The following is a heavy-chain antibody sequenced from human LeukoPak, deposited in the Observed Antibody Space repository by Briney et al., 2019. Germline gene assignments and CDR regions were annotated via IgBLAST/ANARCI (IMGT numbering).Heavy chain of an antibody. CDR2: INPSGGDT. CDR3: AREVMHNHRFDY. Sequence: PGASVKVSCKASGYTFTSYYMHWVRQAPGQGLEWMGIINPSGGDTSYAQKFQGRLTMTRDTSTNTVYMELTSLRPEDTAVYYCAREVMHNHRFDYWGQGTLVTVSS. D-gene: IGHD1-14*01. CDR1: GYTFTSYY. V-gene: IGHV1-46*01. J-gene: IGHJ4*02.